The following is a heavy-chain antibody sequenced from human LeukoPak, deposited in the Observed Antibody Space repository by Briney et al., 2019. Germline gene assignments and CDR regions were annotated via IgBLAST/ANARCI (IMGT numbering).Heavy chain of an antibody. J-gene: IGHJ5*02. D-gene: IGHD6-13*01. CDR2: INHSGST. V-gene: IGHV4-34*01. Sequence: PSETLSLTCAVYGGSFSGYYWSWIRQPPGKGLEWIGEINHSGSTNYNPSLKGRVTISVDTSKNQFSLKLSSVTAADTAVYYCARGLAAAGHNWFDPWGQGTLVTVSS. CDR1: GGSFSGYY. CDR3: ARGLAAAGHNWFDP.